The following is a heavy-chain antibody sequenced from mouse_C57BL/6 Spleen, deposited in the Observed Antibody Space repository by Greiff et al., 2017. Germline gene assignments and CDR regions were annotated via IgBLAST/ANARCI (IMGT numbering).Heavy chain of an antibody. CDR3: ARDTTGGDF. CDR2: IDPEDGET. J-gene: IGHJ4*01. V-gene: IGHV14-2*01. CDR1: GFNIKDYY. D-gene: IGHD1-1*01. Sequence: VQLQQSGAGLVKPGASVKLSCTASGFNIKDYYMHWVKQRTEQGLEWIGRIDPEDGETKYAPKFQGKSTITADTSSNTPYLQLSSRTSADTSIYDGARDTTGGDFWGQGTSVTVSS.